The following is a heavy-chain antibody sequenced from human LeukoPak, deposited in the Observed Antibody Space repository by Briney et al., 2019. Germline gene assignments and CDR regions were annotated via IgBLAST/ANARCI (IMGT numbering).Heavy chain of an antibody. J-gene: IGHJ5*02. CDR1: GGTFSSSA. CDR3: ARGPFPLAATVATNNWFDP. Sequence: ASVKVSCKASGGTFSSSAISWVRQAPGQGLEWMGGISPMFGTKNCAQKFQDRVTITADDSTGTVYLELSNLSSEDTAVYYCARGPFPLAATVATNNWFDPWGQGTLVTVSS. CDR2: ISPMFGTK. D-gene: IGHD6-13*01. V-gene: IGHV1-69*01.